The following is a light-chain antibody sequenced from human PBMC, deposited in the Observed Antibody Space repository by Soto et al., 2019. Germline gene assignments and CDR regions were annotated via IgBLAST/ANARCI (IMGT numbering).Light chain of an antibody. CDR3: QQYNNWPPIT. J-gene: IGKJ4*01. Sequence: EIVMTQSPPALSVSPGERVTLSCRASRSISTNVAWYQHKPGQAPRLLIYSASTRATGLPARFSGSGSGTEFTLTISSLQSEDIAVYYCQQYNNWPPITFGGGTKVEIK. V-gene: IGKV3-15*01. CDR2: SAS. CDR1: RSISTN.